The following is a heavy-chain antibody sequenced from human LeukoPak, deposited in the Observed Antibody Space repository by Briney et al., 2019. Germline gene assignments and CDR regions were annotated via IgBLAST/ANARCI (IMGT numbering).Heavy chain of an antibody. Sequence: SETLSLTCAVYGGSFSGYYWSWIRQPPGKGLEWIGEINHSGSSSYNPSLKSRVTMSVDTSKNQFSLKMSSVTAADTAVYYCAKTTDCSGSSCYAAGGYWGQGTLVSVSS. CDR3: AKTTDCSGSSCYAAGGY. J-gene: IGHJ4*02. V-gene: IGHV4-34*01. CDR1: GGSFSGYY. CDR2: INHSGSS. D-gene: IGHD2-2*01.